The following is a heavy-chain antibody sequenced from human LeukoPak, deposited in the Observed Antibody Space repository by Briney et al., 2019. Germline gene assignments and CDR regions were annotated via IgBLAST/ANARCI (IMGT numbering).Heavy chain of an antibody. CDR2: IKSDGSTT. V-gene: IGHV3-74*01. J-gene: IGHJ6*02. CDR3: ARGLPNYYGMDV. CDR1: GFTFSSYW. Sequence: GGSLRLSCVASGFTFSSYWMHWVRQAPGKGLVWVSRIKSDGSTTNHADSVKGRFTISRDNAKNTLYLQMNSLRTEDTAVYYCARGLPNYYGMDVWGQGTTVTVSS.